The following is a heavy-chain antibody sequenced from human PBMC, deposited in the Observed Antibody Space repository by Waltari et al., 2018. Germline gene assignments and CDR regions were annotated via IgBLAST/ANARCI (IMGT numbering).Heavy chain of an antibody. Sequence: QVQLQESGPGLVKPSETLSLTCTVSGGSISSYYWSWIRQPPGKGLEWIGYIYYSGSTNYNHYLKSRVTRSVDTSKNQFSLKQSSVTAADTAVYYCARVPVGYYYYYMDVWGKGTTVTVSS. CDR1: GGSISSYY. J-gene: IGHJ6*03. CDR3: ARVPVGYYYYYMDV. V-gene: IGHV4-59*01. CDR2: IYYSGST.